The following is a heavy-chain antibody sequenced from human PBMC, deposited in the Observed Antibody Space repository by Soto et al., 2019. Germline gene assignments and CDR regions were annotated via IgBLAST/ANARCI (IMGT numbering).Heavy chain of an antibody. V-gene: IGHV4-59*01. CDR2: VYNSGST. J-gene: IGHJ4*02. CDR1: GGSISSNY. CDR3: ARYRREAVAGYTLGN. D-gene: IGHD6-13*01. Sequence: SETLSLTCTVSGGSISSNYWTWIRQPPGKGLEWIGYVYNSGSTNYNPSLKSRVTISEDTSKSQFSLRVNSMTAADTAVYYCARYRREAVAGYTLGNWGQGILVTVSS.